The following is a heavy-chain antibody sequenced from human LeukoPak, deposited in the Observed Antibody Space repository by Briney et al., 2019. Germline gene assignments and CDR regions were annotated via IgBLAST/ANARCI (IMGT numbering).Heavy chain of an antibody. CDR2: INSDGSST. CDR3: ARDRGLPHRHFDY. D-gene: IGHD4-17*01. Sequence: PGGSLRLSCAASGFTFSSYWMHWVRQAPGKWLVWVSRINSDGSSTSYADSVKGRFTISRDNAKNTLYLQMNSLRAEDTAVYYCARDRGLPHRHFDYWGQGALVTVSS. CDR1: GFTFSSYW. J-gene: IGHJ4*02. V-gene: IGHV3-74*01.